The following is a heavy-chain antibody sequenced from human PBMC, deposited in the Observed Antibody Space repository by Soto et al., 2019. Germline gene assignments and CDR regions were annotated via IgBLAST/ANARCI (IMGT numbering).Heavy chain of an antibody. D-gene: IGHD3-3*01. Sequence: SVKVSCKASGGTFSSYAISWVRQAPGQGLEWMGGIIPIFGTANYAQKFQDRVTITADESTSTAYMELSSLRSEDTAVYYCARVSRRGGVVIYPWFDPWGQGTLVTVSS. CDR2: IIPIFGTA. CDR3: ARVSRRGGVVIYPWFDP. V-gene: IGHV1-69*13. J-gene: IGHJ5*02. CDR1: GGTFSSYA.